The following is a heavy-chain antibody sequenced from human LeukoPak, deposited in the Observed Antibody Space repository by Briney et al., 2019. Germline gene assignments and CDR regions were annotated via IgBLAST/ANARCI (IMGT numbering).Heavy chain of an antibody. Sequence: PSETLSLTCTVSGGSISSSSYYWGWIRQPPGKGLEWIGSIYYIGSTYYNPSLKSRVTISVDTSKNQFSLKLSSVTAADTAVYYCARHDLVGGQFDYWGQGTLVTVSS. CDR1: GGSISSSSYY. J-gene: IGHJ4*02. D-gene: IGHD2-15*01. V-gene: IGHV4-39*01. CDR2: IYYIGST. CDR3: ARHDLVGGQFDY.